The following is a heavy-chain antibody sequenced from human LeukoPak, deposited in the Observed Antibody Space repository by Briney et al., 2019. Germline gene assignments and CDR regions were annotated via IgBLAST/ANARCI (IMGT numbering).Heavy chain of an antibody. CDR3: ARDKGAYYYYYMDV. J-gene: IGHJ6*03. Sequence: SETLSLTCTVSGGPISSYYWSWIRQPPGKGLEGIGYIYYSGSTNYNPSLKSRVTISVDTSKNQFSLKLSSVTAADTAVYYCARDKGAYYYYYMDVWGKGTTVTVSS. V-gene: IGHV4-59*01. CDR1: GGPISSYY. CDR2: IYYSGST.